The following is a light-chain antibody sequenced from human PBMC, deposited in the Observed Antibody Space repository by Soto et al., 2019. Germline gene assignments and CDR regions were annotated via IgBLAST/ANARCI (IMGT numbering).Light chain of an antibody. V-gene: IGKV3-11*01. J-gene: IGKJ4*01. CDR2: DAS. CDR1: QSVSSY. Sequence: EIVLTQSPATLSLSPGERATLSCRASQSVSSYLAWYQQTPGQAPRLLVSDASNRATGIPARFSGSGSGTDFTLTISSLEPEDFAVYYCQQRSNWPLTFGGGTKMEIK. CDR3: QQRSNWPLT.